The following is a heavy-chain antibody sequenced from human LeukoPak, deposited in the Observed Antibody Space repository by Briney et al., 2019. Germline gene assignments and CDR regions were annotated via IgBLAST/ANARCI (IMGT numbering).Heavy chain of an antibody. V-gene: IGHV3-7*01. CDR3: ARFHSSGYFDY. CDR1: GFTFSSYW. Sequence: GGSLRLSCAASGFTFSSYWMSWVRQAPGKGLEWVDNIKQDGSEKYYVDTVKGRFTISRDNAKNSLYLQMNSLRAEDTAVYYCARFHSSGYFDYWGQGTLVTVSS. D-gene: IGHD3-22*01. CDR2: IKQDGSEK. J-gene: IGHJ4*02.